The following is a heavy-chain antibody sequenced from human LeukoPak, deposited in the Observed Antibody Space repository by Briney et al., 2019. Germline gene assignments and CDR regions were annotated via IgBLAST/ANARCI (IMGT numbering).Heavy chain of an antibody. CDR1: GFTFSSYA. CDR2: ISYDGSNK. D-gene: IGHD2-15*01. CDR3: ARDRTGGLPDY. Sequence: GRSLRLSCAASGFTFSSYAMHWVRQAPGKGLEWVAVISYDGSNKYYADSVKGRFTISRDNSKNTLYLQMNSLRAEDTAVYYCARDRTGGLPDYWGQGTLVTVSS. V-gene: IGHV3-30*04. J-gene: IGHJ4*02.